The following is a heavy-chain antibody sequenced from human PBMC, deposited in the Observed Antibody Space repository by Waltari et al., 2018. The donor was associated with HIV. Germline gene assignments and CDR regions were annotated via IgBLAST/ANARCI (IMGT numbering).Heavy chain of an antibody. CDR3: AKDPLGFGYYGMNV. V-gene: IGHV4-30-4*01. CDR2: IYYSGST. D-gene: IGHD3-10*01. CDR1: GGPISSVGYS. Sequence: QVQLQESGPGLMQPAQTLSLTCTASGGPISSVGYSWSWIRQSPGKGLEWIGHIYYSGSTYYNPSLKSRVTISVDTSKNQFSLKLSSVTAADTAVYYCAKDPLGFGYYGMNVWGQGTTVTVSS. J-gene: IGHJ6*02.